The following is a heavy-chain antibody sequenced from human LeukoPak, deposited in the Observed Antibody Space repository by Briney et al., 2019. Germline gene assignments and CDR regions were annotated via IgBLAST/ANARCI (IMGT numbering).Heavy chain of an antibody. V-gene: IGHV4-34*01. CDR1: GGSFSGYY. CDR2: INHSGST. J-gene: IGHJ4*02. D-gene: IGHD2-2*02. CDR3: VYCSSTTCYIARPYY. Sequence: SETLSLTCAVYGGSFSGYYWSWIRQPPGKGLEWIGEINHSGSTNYNPSLKSRVTILVDTSKNQVSLELSSVTAADTAVYYCVYCSSTTCYIARPYYWGQGTLVTVSS.